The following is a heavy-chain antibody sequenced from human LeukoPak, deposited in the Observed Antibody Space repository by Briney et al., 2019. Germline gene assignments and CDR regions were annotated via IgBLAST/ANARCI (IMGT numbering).Heavy chain of an antibody. V-gene: IGHV3-7*03. J-gene: IGHJ4*02. CDR2: IKQDGSEK. CDR3: AKAALIAAVVTYYFDY. D-gene: IGHD6-13*01. CDR1: GFTFSSYW. Sequence: GGSLRLSCAASGFTFSSYWMSWVRQAPGKGLEWVANIKQDGSEKYYVDSVKGRFTISRDNAKNSLYLQMNSLRTEDTALYYCAKAALIAAVVTYYFDYWGQGTLVTVSS.